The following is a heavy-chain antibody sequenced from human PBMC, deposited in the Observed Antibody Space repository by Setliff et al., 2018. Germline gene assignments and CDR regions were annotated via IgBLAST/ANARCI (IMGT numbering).Heavy chain of an antibody. Sequence: ASVKVSCKVSGSSFTGHNLHWVRQAPGQGLDWMGWINPDSGDTHCPQKFQGRVTMTRDTSMSTVYMELTRLTSNDTAVYYCTRSSSYGMRFWFDSWGQGPLVTVSS. V-gene: IGHV1-2*02. CDR1: GSSFTGHN. CDR3: TRSSSYGMRFWFDS. J-gene: IGHJ5*01. D-gene: IGHD3-10*01. CDR2: INPDSGDT.